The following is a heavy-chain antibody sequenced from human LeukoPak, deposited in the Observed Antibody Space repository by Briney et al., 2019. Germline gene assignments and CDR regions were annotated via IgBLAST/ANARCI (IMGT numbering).Heavy chain of an antibody. Sequence: SETPSLTCAVYGGSFSGYYWRWVRPPPRKGLEWNGENKHSGSTNYNPSLKSRVTISVDTSKNQFSLKLSSVTAADTAVYYCARISNYYGSGSYYWYFDYWGQGTLATVSS. CDR3: ARISNYYGSGSYYWYFDY. CDR1: GGSFSGYY. D-gene: IGHD3-10*01. V-gene: IGHV4-34*01. CDR2: NKHSGST. J-gene: IGHJ4*02.